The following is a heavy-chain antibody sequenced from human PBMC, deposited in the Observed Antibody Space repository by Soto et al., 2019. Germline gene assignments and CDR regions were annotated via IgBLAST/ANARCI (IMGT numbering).Heavy chain of an antibody. CDR2: INHSGST. CDR1: GGSFSGYY. Sequence: SETLSLTCAVYGGSFSGYYWSWIRQPPGKGLEWIGEINHSGSTNYNPSLKSRVTISVDTSKNQFSLKLSSVTAADTAVYYCASSRPGRGVVVVAATPPRNYGMDVWGQGTTVTASS. J-gene: IGHJ6*02. V-gene: IGHV4-34*01. CDR3: ASSRPGRGVVVVAATPPRNYGMDV. D-gene: IGHD2-15*01.